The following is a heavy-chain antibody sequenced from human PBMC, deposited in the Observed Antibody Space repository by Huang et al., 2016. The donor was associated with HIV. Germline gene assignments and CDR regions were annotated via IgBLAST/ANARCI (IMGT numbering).Heavy chain of an antibody. D-gene: IGHD3-3*01. CDR2: SYYTGYT. Sequence: QLQLQESGPGLVKPSETLSLTCTVSGGSISSSDYYWGWIRQPPGKGLEWIGSSYYTGYTYYNPSLKSRVTISVDTSKNQFSLKLSSVTAADTAVYYCARHLADDFWSGYSPSYYFDYWGQGTLVTVSS. J-gene: IGHJ4*02. CDR1: GGSISSSDYY. V-gene: IGHV4-39*01. CDR3: ARHLADDFWSGYSPSYYFDY.